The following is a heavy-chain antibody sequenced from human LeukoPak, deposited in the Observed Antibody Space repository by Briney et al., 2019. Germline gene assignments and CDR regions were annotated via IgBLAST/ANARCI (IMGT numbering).Heavy chain of an antibody. D-gene: IGHD2-2*01. V-gene: IGHV1-69*05. CDR2: IIPIFGTA. CDR1: GGTFSSYA. CDR3: ARAKDIVVVPAATAFDY. Sequence: ASVKVSCKASGGTFSSYAISWVRQAPGQGLEWMGGIIPIFGTANYAQKFQGRVTITTDESTSTAYMELSSLRSEDTAVYYCARAKDIVVVPAATAFDYWGQGTLVTVSS. J-gene: IGHJ4*02.